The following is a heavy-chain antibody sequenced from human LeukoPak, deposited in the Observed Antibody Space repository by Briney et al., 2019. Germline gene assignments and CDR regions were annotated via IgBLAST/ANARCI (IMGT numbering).Heavy chain of an antibody. CDR3: ARAHQPYYYDSSGYLDWFDP. D-gene: IGHD3-22*01. CDR2: INPNSGGT. J-gene: IGHJ5*02. CDR1: GYTLTELS. Sequence: ASVKVSCKVSGYTLTELSMHWVRQAPGQGLEWMGWINPNSGGTNYAQKFQGWVTMTRDTSISTAYMELSRLRSDDTAVYYCARAHQPYYYDSSGYLDWFDPWGQGTLVTVSS. V-gene: IGHV1-2*04.